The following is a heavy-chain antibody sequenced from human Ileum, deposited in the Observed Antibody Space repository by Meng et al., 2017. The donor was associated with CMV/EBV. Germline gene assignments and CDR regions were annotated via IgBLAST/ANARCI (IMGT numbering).Heavy chain of an antibody. CDR2: VNPNSGGT. Sequence: QVQRVQSGAEVKKPGASVRVPCKASRYTFTDYYIHWVRQAPGQGLEWMAWVNPNSGGTNYAQKFQGRVTMTRDTSISTAYMDLSSLRSDDTAVYYCARTVGKGLTLSMLDYWGQGTLVTVSS. V-gene: IGHV1-2*02. CDR3: ARTVGKGLTLSMLDY. J-gene: IGHJ4*02. D-gene: IGHD3-10*02. CDR1: RYTFTDYY.